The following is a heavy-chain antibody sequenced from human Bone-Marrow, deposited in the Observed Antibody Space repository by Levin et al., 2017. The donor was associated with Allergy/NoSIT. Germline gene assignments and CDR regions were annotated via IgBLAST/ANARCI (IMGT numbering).Heavy chain of an antibody. Sequence: ASVKVSCKASGYTFTSYDINWVRQATGQGLEWMGWMNPNSGNTGYAQKFQGRVTMTRNTSISTAYMELSSLRSEDTAVYYCARAETDAYYYDSSGYLDLWFDPWGQGTLVTVSS. CDR3: ARAETDAYYYDSSGYLDLWFDP. J-gene: IGHJ5*02. V-gene: IGHV1-8*01. CDR2: MNPNSGNT. D-gene: IGHD3-22*01. CDR1: GYTFTSYD.